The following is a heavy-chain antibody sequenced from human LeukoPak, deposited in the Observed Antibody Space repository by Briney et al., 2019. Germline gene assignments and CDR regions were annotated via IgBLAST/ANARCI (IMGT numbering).Heavy chain of an antibody. CDR1: GFTLSSNY. D-gene: IGHD2-15*01. Sequence: GGSLRLSCAASGFTLSSNYMSWVRQAPGKGLEWVSIIYSSGSTYYADSVKGRFTISRDNSKNTLFLQMNSLRAEDTAVYYCASGFCSGGSCYNDAFDIWGQGTMVTVSS. CDR2: IYSSGST. CDR3: ASGFCSGGSCYNDAFDI. J-gene: IGHJ3*02. V-gene: IGHV3-66*01.